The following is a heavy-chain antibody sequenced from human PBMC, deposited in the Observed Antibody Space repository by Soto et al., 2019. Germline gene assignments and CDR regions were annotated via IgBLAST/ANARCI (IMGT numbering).Heavy chain of an antibody. D-gene: IGHD2-8*02. Sequence: EVQLLESGGGLVQPGGSLRLSCAASGFIFSSYAMTWVRQIPGKGLEWVSGISGSGGTIFYADSVKGRFTLSRDNSKNTLYLETNSLKAEDTALYHFSKDILYWVQSNFYDVGGWGQGTTVTGSS. CDR2: ISGSGGTI. CDR1: GFIFSSYA. J-gene: IGHJ6*02. CDR3: SKDILYWVQSNFYDVGG. V-gene: IGHV3-23*01.